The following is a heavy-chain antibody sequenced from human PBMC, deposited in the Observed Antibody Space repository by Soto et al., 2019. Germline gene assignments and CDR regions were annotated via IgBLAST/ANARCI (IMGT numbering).Heavy chain of an antibody. J-gene: IGHJ5*02. CDR2: IYYSGST. D-gene: IGHD3-22*01. Sequence: PSETRSLTWTVSNGSTSRSSCNWGCIRQHQGKGLEWIGSIYYSGSTYYNPSLKSRVTISVDTSKNQFSLKLSSVTAADTAVYYCARRVDYYDSSGYCYRLSWFLPSCQTTLVTV. V-gene: IGHV4-39*01. CDR3: ARRVDYYDSSGYCYRLSWFLP. CDR1: NGSTSRSSCN.